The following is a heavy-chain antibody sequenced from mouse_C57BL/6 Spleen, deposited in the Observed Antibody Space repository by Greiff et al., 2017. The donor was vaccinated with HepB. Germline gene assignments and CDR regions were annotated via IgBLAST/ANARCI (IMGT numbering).Heavy chain of an antibody. Sequence: EVQVVESGTVLARPGASVKMSCKTSGYTFTSYWMHWVKQRPGQGLEWIGAIYPGNSDTSYNQKFKGKAKLTAVTSASTAYMELSSLTNEDSAVYYCTRADGNFYYYAMDYWGQGTSVTVSS. J-gene: IGHJ4*01. CDR2: IYPGNSDT. V-gene: IGHV1-5*01. CDR3: TRADGNFYYYAMDY. CDR1: GYTFTSYW. D-gene: IGHD2-1*01.